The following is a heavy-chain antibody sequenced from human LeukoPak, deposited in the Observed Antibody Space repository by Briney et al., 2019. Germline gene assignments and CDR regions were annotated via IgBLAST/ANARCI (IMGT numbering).Heavy chain of an antibody. V-gene: IGHV3-23*01. D-gene: IGHD2-2*01. Sequence: GGSLRLSCAASGFTVSSNYMSWVRQAPGKGLEWVSAISGSGGSTYYADSVKGRFTISRDNSKNTLYLQMNSLRAEDTAVYYCAKDRFGCSSTSCYGNDYWGQGTLVTVSS. CDR2: ISGSGGST. CDR1: GFTVSSNY. CDR3: AKDRFGCSSTSCYGNDY. J-gene: IGHJ4*02.